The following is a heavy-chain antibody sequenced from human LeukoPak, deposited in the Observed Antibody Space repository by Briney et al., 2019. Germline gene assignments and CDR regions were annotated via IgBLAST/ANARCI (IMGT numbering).Heavy chain of an antibody. D-gene: IGHD2-15*01. J-gene: IGHJ5*02. V-gene: IGHV4-34*01. Sequence: SETLSLTCAVYGGSFSGYYWSWIRQPPGKGLEWIGEINHSGSTNYNPSLKSRVTISVDTSKNQFSLRLSSVTAADTAVYYCARGGCSGGSCYVRERSSLPWWFDPWGQGTLVTVSS. CDR2: INHSGST. CDR1: GGSFSGYY. CDR3: ARGGCSGGSCYVRERSSLPWWFDP.